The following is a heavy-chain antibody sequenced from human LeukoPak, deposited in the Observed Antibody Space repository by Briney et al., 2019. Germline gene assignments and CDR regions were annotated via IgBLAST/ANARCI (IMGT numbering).Heavy chain of an antibody. Sequence: GVSLRLSCAASGFTFSNYHINWIRQAPGKGLEWVSSISDTSSYIYYADSVKGRFTISRDNAKNSLYLQMNSLRAEDTAVYYCARGLCGGDCYDYWGQGTLVTVSS. CDR2: ISDTSSYI. D-gene: IGHD2-21*01. V-gene: IGHV3-21*01. CDR3: ARGLCGGDCYDY. J-gene: IGHJ4*02. CDR1: GFTFSNYH.